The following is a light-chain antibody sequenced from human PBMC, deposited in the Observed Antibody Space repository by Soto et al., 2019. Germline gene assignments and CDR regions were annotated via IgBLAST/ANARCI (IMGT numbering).Light chain of an antibody. J-gene: IGKJ1*01. V-gene: IGKV3-20*01. CDR2: GAS. CDR3: QQYGSSRT. CDR1: QSVSSSY. Sequence: EIVLTQSPGTLSLSPGERATLSCRASQSVSSSYLAWYQQKPGQAPRLLIYGASSRATGLPDRFSGSGSGTDFTLTISRLEPEDFAVYYCQQYGSSRTFGQGNKVEIK.